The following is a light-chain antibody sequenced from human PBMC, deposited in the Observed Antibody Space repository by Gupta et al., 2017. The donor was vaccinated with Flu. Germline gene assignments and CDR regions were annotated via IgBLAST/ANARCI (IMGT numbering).Light chain of an antibody. CDR2: DVS. CDR1: SSDVGGYIH. J-gene: IGLJ1*01. Sequence: GSSSDVGGYIHGSWYQQHPGKTLKLLIYDVSHRPSGVPDRFSGSKSGNTASLTISGLQAEDEAYYYCCSCAVGFYVFGTVTEVTVL. V-gene: IGLV2-11*01. CDR3: CSCAVGFYV.